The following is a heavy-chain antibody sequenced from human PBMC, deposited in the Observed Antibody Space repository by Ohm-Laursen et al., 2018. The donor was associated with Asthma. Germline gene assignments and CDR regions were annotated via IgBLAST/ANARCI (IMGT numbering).Heavy chain of an antibody. CDR3: AKGIYQPRPPQANHYYGMDV. V-gene: IGHV3-30*18. CDR1: GFTFSTYG. CDR2: ISFDGSYE. J-gene: IGHJ6*02. D-gene: IGHD2-2*01. Sequence: SLRLSCAAPGFTFSTYGMHWVRQAPGKGLEWVAVISFDGSYEYYADSVKGRITISRDNSENTLYLQMSSLRGEDTAVYYCAKGIYQPRPPQANHYYGMDVWGQGTTVTVSS.